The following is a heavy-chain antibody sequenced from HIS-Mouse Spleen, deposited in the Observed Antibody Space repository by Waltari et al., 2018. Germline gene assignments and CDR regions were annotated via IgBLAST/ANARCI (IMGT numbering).Heavy chain of an antibody. CDR2: INHSGST. V-gene: IGHV4-34*01. CDR1: GGSFSGYY. Sequence: QVQLQQWGAGLLKPSETLSLTCAVYGGSFSGYYWSWIRQPPGKGLEWIGEINHSGSTNSNPPLKSRVTISVDTSKNQFSLKLGSVTAADTAVYYCASRSRRITMIVVAQDAFDIWGQGTMVTVSS. D-gene: IGHD3-22*01. J-gene: IGHJ3*02. CDR3: ASRSRRITMIVVAQDAFDI.